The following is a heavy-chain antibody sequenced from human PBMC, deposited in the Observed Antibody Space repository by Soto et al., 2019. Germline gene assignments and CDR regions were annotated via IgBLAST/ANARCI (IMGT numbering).Heavy chain of an antibody. CDR2: MNPNSSNT. CDR3: ARRGRDGYNLRY. V-gene: IGHV1-8*01. CDR1: GYTFTSYD. Sequence: ASVKVSSKASGYTFTSYDINWVRQATGQGLEWMGWMNPNSSNTGYAQKFQGRVTMTRNTSISTAYMELSSLRSEDTAVYYCARRGRDGYNLRYWGQGTLVTVSS. J-gene: IGHJ4*02. D-gene: IGHD5-12*01.